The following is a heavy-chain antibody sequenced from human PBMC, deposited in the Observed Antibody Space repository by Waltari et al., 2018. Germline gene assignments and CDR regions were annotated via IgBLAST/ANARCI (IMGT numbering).Heavy chain of an antibody. V-gene: IGHV1-8*03. D-gene: IGHD1-7*01. J-gene: IGHJ6*03. CDR1: GYTFTSYD. Sequence: QVQLVQSGAEVKKPGASVKVSCKASGYTFTSYDINWVRQATGQGLEWMGWMNPNSGNTGYAQKFQGTGTITRTTSRSTAYMELSSLRSEDTAVYYCARGRRGRGLELRYYYYYMDVWGKGTTVTVSS. CDR3: ARGRRGRGLELRYYYYYMDV. CDR2: MNPNSGNT.